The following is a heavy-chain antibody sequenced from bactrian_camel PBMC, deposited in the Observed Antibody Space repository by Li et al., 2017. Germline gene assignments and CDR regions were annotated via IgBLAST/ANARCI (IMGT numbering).Heavy chain of an antibody. CDR2: IDRDGLT. CDR1: AVIFSSCG. V-gene: IGHV3S53*01. J-gene: IGHJ4*01. Sequence: LPCQASAVIFSSCGFVWYRQAPGKERDFVSSIDRDGLTKYAHSVTGRFTISQDTASYSVYLHMNNLKTDDSAVYYCGATCRDWGARYWGQGTQVTVS. CDR3: GATCRDWGARY. D-gene: IGHD5*01.